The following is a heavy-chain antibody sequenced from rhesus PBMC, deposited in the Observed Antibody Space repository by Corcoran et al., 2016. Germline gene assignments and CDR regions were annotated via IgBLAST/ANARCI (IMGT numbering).Heavy chain of an antibody. CDR3: ASPGGSLDV. Sequence: QVQLQESGPGLVKPSETLSLTCAVSGCSISSNYWSWIRQSRGKGLGWIGYIYGGSGSTSYNPALKSRVTISTDTSKNQFSLKLSSVTAADTAVYYCASPGGSLDVWGRGVLVTVSS. V-gene: IGHV4-147*01. D-gene: IGHD1-38*01. J-gene: IGHJ5-2*02. CDR1: GCSISSNY. CDR2: IYGGSGST.